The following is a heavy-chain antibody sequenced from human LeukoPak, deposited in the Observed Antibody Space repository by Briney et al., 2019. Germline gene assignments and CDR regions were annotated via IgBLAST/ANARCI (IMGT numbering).Heavy chain of an antibody. CDR2: INHSGGT. V-gene: IGHV4-34*01. J-gene: IGHJ5*02. CDR1: GGSFSGFY. CDR3: AGLIRPGWFDP. D-gene: IGHD1-14*01. Sequence: SETLSLTCAVYGGSFSGFYWSWIRQPPGKGLEWIGDINHSGGTNYIPSLKSRVTISVDTSKNQFSLKLSSVTAADTAVYYCAGLIRPGWFDPWGQGTLVTVSS.